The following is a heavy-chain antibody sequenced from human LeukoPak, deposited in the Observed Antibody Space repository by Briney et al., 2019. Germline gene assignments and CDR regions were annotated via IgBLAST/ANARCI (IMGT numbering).Heavy chain of an antibody. J-gene: IGHJ3*01. CDR2: ITVNGGTT. CDR3: AKDPNGDYIGAFDG. D-gene: IGHD2-8*01. V-gene: IGHV3-23*01. Sequence: GGSLRLSCVGCGLSIGDYAMTWVRQAPGKGLEWVSSITVNGGTTKYADSVRGRFTVSRDNSRNTVFLQMDSLRAEDTAVYYCAKDPNGDYIGAFDGWGQGTMVTVSS. CDR1: GLSIGDYA.